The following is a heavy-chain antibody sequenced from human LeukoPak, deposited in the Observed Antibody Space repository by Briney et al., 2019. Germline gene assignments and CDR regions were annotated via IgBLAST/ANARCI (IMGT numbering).Heavy chain of an antibody. V-gene: IGHV1-18*01. D-gene: IGHD2-2*01. CDR2: ISAYNGNT. CDR3: ARDVRAMPFDY. CDR1: GGTFSSYG. Sequence: ASVKVSCKASGGTFSSYGISWVRQAPGQGLEWMGWISAYNGNTNYAQKLQGRVTMTTDTSTSTAYMELRSLRSDDTAVYYCARDVRAMPFDYWGQGTLVTVSS. J-gene: IGHJ4*02.